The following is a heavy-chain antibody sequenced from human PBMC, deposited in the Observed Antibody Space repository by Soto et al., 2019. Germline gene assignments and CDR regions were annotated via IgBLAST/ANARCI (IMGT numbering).Heavy chain of an antibody. Sequence: QVQLVQSGAEVKKPGSSVKVSCKASGGTFSSYAISWVRQAPGQGLEWMGGIIPIFGTANYAKKFQGRVTLTADESTSTAYMELSSLRSEDTAVYYCASSETPWGNWFDPWGQGTLVTVSS. CDR3: ASSETPWGNWFDP. CDR2: IIPIFGTA. J-gene: IGHJ5*02. V-gene: IGHV1-69*01. CDR1: GGTFSSYA. D-gene: IGHD3-16*01.